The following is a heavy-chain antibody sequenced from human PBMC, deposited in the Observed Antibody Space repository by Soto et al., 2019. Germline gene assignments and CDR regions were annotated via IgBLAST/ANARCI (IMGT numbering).Heavy chain of an antibody. J-gene: IGHJ4*02. Sequence: PGGSLRLSCAASGFTFSSYSMNWVRQAPGKGLEWVSSISSSSSYIYYADSVKGRFTISRDNAKNSLYLQMNSLRAEDTAVYYCARGPWRSLDSSSWPLDYWGQGTLVTVSS. CDR2: ISSSSSYI. CDR3: ARGPWRSLDSSSWPLDY. CDR1: GFTFSSYS. V-gene: IGHV3-21*01. D-gene: IGHD6-13*01.